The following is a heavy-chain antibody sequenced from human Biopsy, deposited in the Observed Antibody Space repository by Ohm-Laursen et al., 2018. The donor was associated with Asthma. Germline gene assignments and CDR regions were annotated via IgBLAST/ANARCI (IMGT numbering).Heavy chain of an antibody. D-gene: IGHD6-19*01. V-gene: IGHV1-69*01. Sequence: SSVTASCKAPGGTFSNFAISWARQAPGQGLEWLGGIMTVFGTTNYAQKCQGRVTITADESTSTAYMEVTSLTSEDTAIYYCARCQVGYSSGWSLLLKKIYYSGMDVWGQGTAVTVSS. CDR3: ARCQVGYSSGWSLLLKKIYYSGMDV. CDR1: GGTFSNFA. J-gene: IGHJ6*02. CDR2: IMTVFGTT.